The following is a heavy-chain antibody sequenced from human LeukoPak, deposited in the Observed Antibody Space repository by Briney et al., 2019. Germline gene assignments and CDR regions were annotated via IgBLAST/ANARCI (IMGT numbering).Heavy chain of an antibody. CDR2: IYTSGST. CDR3: ARVGGYNWFDP. CDR1: GGSINSTDYY. Sequence: SETLSLTCTVSGGSINSTDYYWSWIRQPAGKGLEWIGRIYTSGSTNYNPSLKSRVTISVDTSKNQFSLKLSSVTAADTAVYYCARVGGYNWFDPWGQGTLVTVSS. J-gene: IGHJ5*02. V-gene: IGHV4-61*02. D-gene: IGHD3-16*01.